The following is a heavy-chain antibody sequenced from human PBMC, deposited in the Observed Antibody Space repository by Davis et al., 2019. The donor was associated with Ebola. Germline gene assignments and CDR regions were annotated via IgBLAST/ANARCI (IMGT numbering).Heavy chain of an antibody. CDR1: GYTFTNYG. J-gene: IGHJ4*02. Sequence: ASVKVSCKASGYTFTNYGITWVRQAPGQGLEWMGWINPHNGNTNYAQNVPGRVIMTSDTATTTAYMEVGSLRSDDTAVYYCARDGSVAAIELDYWGQGTLVTVSS. V-gene: IGHV1-18*04. D-gene: IGHD2-2*02. CDR3: ARDGSVAAIELDY. CDR2: INPHNGNT.